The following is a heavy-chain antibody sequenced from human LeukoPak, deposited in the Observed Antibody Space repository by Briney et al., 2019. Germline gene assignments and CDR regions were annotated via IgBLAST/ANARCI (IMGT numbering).Heavy chain of an antibody. CDR1: GYSFSDYY. CDR2: INPDSGGT. CDR3: ARHHGNSGIYYDY. J-gene: IGHJ4*02. D-gene: IGHD1-26*01. V-gene: IGHV1-2*02. Sequence: ASVTVSCKTSGYSFSDYYIHWVRQAPGQGLEWMGWINPDSGGTNYAQNLQDRVTMTRDTSISTAYMEVSRLRSDDTAVYYCARHHGNSGIYYDYWGQGTLPSVCS.